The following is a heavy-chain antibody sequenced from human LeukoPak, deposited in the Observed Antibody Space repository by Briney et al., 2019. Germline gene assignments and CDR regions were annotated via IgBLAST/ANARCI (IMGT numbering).Heavy chain of an antibody. V-gene: IGHV3-7*01. Sequence: GGSLRLSCEVSGITLRKYWMTLVRQAPGKGLEWVASINEDGSSKWYVDSVKGRFTVSRDNAENSLHLQLNSLRVDDTAVYYCTRDYSNARDYWGQGTLVTVSS. CDR3: TRDYSNARDY. CDR1: GITLRKYW. J-gene: IGHJ4*02. CDR2: INEDGSSK. D-gene: IGHD2-21*01.